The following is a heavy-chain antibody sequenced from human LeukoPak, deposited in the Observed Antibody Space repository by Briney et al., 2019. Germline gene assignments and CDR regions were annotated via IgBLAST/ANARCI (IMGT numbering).Heavy chain of an antibody. CDR1: GYTFTGYY. V-gene: IGHV1-2*06. D-gene: IGHD2-8*01. CDR2: INPNSGGT. J-gene: IGHJ6*02. CDR3: ARVVFVPNYYYYGMDV. Sequence: AASVKVSCKASGYTFTGYYMHWVRQAPGQGLEWMERINPNSGGTNYAQKFQGRVTMTRDTSISTAYMELSRLRSDDTAVYYCARVVFVPNYYYYGMDVWGQGTTVTVSS.